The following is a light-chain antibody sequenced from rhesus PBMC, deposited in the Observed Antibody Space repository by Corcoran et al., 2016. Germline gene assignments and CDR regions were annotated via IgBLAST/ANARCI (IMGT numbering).Light chain of an antibody. V-gene: IGKV1-33*02. CDR1: QSISKC. J-gene: IGKJ3*01. CDR2: DTS. Sequence: DIQMTQSTSSLSASVGDTVTITCQASQSISKCLAWYQQKTGIATKPLIYDTSTLQSGVPSRFSGSESWTEFTLTISSLQPEDFATYYCQQHYSYPFTVGPGTKLDIK. CDR3: QQHYSYPFT.